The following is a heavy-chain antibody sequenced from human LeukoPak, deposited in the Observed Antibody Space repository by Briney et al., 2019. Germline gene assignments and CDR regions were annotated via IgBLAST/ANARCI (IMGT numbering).Heavy chain of an antibody. V-gene: IGHV4-39*07. J-gene: IGHJ5*02. D-gene: IGHD6-13*01. CDR2: IYYSGST. Sequence: SETLSLTCTVSGGSISSSSYYWGWIRQPPGKGLEWIGSIYYSGSTYYNPSLKSRVTISVDTSKNQFSLKLSSVTAADTAVYYCARTRDSSTSVDPWGQGTLVTVSS. CDR3: ARTRDSSTSVDP. CDR1: GGSISSSSYY.